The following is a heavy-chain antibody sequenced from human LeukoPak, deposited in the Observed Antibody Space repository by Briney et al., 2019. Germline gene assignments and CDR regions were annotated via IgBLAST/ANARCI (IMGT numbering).Heavy chain of an antibody. D-gene: IGHD3-10*01. Sequence: GGSLRLSCAASGFSFSSFWMSWVRQAPGKGLEWVASIKQDGSEKYYVDSAKGRFTISRDSAKSSVYLQVKGLRAEDTAVYYCARAKRDSGSPFLRTSMSAEHFQHWGRGTLVIVSS. CDR3: ARAKRDSGSPFLRTSMSAEHFQH. J-gene: IGHJ1*01. CDR2: IKQDGSEK. CDR1: GFSFSSFW. V-gene: IGHV3-7*01.